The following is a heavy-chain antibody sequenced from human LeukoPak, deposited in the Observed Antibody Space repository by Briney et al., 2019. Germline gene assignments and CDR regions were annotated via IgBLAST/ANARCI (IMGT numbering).Heavy chain of an antibody. Sequence: GGSLRLSCAASGFTVSSNYMSWVRQAPGKGLERVSVIYSGGSTYYADSVKGRFTIPRDNSKNTLYLQMNSLRAEDTAVYYCASRAPEWFGEARWGQGTLVTVSS. D-gene: IGHD3-10*01. J-gene: IGHJ4*02. CDR2: IYSGGST. V-gene: IGHV3-53*01. CDR3: ASRAPEWFGEAR. CDR1: GFTVSSNY.